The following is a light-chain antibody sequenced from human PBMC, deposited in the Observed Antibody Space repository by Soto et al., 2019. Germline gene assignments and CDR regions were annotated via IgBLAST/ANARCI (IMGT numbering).Light chain of an antibody. J-gene: IGKJ5*01. CDR1: QSVSSD. CDR2: GAS. Sequence: EIVMTQSPATLSVSPGERATLSCRSSQSVSSDLAWYQHKPGQAPRLLIYGASTRATGIPARFSGRGSGTEFTLTISSLEPEDFAVYYCQQRNSWPPTFTFGQGTRLEI. CDR3: QQRNSWPPTFT. V-gene: IGKV3-15*01.